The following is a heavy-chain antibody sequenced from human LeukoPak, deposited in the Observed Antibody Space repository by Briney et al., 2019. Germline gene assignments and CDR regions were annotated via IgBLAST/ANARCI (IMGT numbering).Heavy chain of an antibody. Sequence: GESLKISCQGSGYIFNNYWIGWVRQLPGEGLEWMGLIYPPDSDTKYSPSFQGQVTISADKSINTAYLQWGSLKASDTAMYYCASLSYYNSWSGFDYWGQGTQVTVSS. J-gene: IGHJ4*02. CDR3: ASLSYYNSWSGFDY. V-gene: IGHV5-51*01. CDR1: GYIFNNYW. D-gene: IGHD3-3*01. CDR2: IYPPDSDT.